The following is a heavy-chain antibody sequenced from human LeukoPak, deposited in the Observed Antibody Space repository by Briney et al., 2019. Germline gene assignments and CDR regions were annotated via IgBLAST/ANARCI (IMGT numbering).Heavy chain of an antibody. D-gene: IGHD4-17*01. CDR2: IYSGGNT. Sequence: PGGSLRLSCAASGLTVSRNYMSWVRQAPGKRLEGVSVIYSGGNTYYADSVKGRFTISRVNSKNTLYLQMNSLRAEDTAVYYCARVSGDYTYYFDYWGQGTLVTVSS. CDR1: GLTVSRNY. V-gene: IGHV3-66*01. CDR3: ARVSGDYTYYFDY. J-gene: IGHJ4*02.